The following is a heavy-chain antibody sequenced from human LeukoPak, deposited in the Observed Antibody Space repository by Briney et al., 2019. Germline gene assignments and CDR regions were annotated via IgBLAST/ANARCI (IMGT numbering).Heavy chain of an antibody. J-gene: IGHJ3*02. D-gene: IGHD5-18*01. Sequence: ASVKVSCKASGYTFTGYYMHWVRQAPGQGLECMGQINPNSGGTNYAQKFRRRVTMTRDTPISTAYMELSRLRSDDTAVYYCARSRMDTAMVANDAFDIWGQGTMVTVSS. CDR2: INPNSGGT. CDR1: GYTFTGYY. V-gene: IGHV1-2*06. CDR3: ARSRMDTAMVANDAFDI.